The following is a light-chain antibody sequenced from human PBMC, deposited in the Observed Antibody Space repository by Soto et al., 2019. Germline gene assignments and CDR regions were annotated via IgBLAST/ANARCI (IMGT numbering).Light chain of an antibody. CDR3: AAWDDSLSVV. V-gene: IGLV1-47*01. J-gene: IGLJ2*01. CDR2: RNN. CDR1: SSNIGSNY. Sequence: QPVLTQPASVSGSPGQSISISCSGSSSNIGSNYVYWYQQLPGTAPKLLIYRNNQRPSGVPDRFSGSKSGTSASLAISGLRSEDEADYYCAAWDDSLSVVFGGGTKLTVL.